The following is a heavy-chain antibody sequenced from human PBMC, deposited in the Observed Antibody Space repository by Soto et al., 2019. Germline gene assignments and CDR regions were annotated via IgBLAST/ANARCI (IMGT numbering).Heavy chain of an antibody. CDR2: IYYSGST. CDR3: ARWVGATSFDY. D-gene: IGHD1-26*01. J-gene: IGHJ4*02. V-gene: IGHV4-31*03. CDR1: GGSISSGGYY. Sequence: QVQLQESGPGLVKPSQTLSLTCTVSGGSISSGGYYWSWIRQHPGKGLEWIGYIYYSGSTYYNPSVKRRVTISVDTSKNQFSLKLCSVTAADTAVYYCARWVGATSFDYWGQGTLVTVSS.